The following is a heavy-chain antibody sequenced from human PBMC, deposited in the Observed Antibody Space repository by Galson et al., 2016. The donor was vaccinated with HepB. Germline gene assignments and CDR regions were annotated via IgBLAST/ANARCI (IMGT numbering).Heavy chain of an antibody. CDR1: GFTFSTYG. CDR3: AASEVGPTNVTPNY. J-gene: IGHJ4*02. CDR2: ISYDGSDT. D-gene: IGHD1-26*01. Sequence: SLRLSCAASGFTFSTYGMHWARQAPGKGLEWVAFISYDGSDTYYADSVEGRFTISRDNSKNTLYLQMNSLRAEDTAVCYCAASEVGPTNVTPNYWGQGTLVTVSS. V-gene: IGHV3-30*03.